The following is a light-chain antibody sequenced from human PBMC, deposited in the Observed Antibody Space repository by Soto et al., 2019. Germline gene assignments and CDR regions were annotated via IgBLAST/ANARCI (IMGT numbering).Light chain of an antibody. CDR3: QQYDSSPRT. Sequence: EIVLTQSPGTLSLSPGERATLSCRASQSVSTRSLAWYQQKPGQAPRLLISGASSRAADIPDRFIGSGSGTDFTLTINRLEPEGFAVYYCQQYDSSPRTFGQGATVDI. V-gene: IGKV3-20*01. CDR2: GAS. J-gene: IGKJ1*01. CDR1: QSVSTRS.